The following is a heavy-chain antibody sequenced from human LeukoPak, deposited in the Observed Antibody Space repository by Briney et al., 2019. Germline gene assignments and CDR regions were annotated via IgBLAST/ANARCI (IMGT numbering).Heavy chain of an antibody. J-gene: IGHJ5*02. CDR1: GVSFSGYY. CDR2: INHSGST. Sequence: SETLSLTCAVYGVSFSGYYWSWLRQPPGKGLEWLGEINHSGSTNYNPSLKSRVTISVDTSKNQFSLKLSSVTAADTAVYYCARGAFGRGRWFDPWGQGTLVTVSS. CDR3: ARGAFGRGRWFDP. V-gene: IGHV4-34*01. D-gene: IGHD3-10*01.